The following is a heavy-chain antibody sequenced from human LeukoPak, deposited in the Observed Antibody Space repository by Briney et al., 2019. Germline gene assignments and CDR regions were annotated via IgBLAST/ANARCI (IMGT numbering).Heavy chain of an antibody. D-gene: IGHD6-19*01. Sequence: PGRSLRLSCAASGFTFSSYGMHWVRQAPGKGLEWVAVISYDGSNKYYADSVKGRFTISRDNSKNTLYLQMNSLRAEDTAVYHCARDLQWLVLVYWGQGTLVTVSS. CDR1: GFTFSSYG. J-gene: IGHJ4*02. CDR3: ARDLQWLVLVY. V-gene: IGHV3-30*03. CDR2: ISYDGSNK.